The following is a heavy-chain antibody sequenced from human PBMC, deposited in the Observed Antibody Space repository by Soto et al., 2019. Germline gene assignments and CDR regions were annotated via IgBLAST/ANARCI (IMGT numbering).Heavy chain of an antibody. CDR2: INAGNGNT. CDR1: GYTFTSYA. D-gene: IGHD6-6*01. Sequence: QVQLVQSGAEVKKPGASVKVSCKASGYTFTSYAMHWVRQAPGQRLEWMGWINAGNGNTKYSQKFQGRVTITRDTSASTAYMELSSLRSEDTAVYYCARDKAQVHPRWFDPWGQGTLVTVSS. V-gene: IGHV1-3*01. CDR3: ARDKAQVHPRWFDP. J-gene: IGHJ5*02.